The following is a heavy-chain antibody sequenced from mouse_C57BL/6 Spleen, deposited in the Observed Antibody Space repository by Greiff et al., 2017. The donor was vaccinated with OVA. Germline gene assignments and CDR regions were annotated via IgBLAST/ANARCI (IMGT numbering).Heavy chain of an antibody. Sequence: EVKLLESGPGLVKPSQSLSLTCSVTGYSITSGYYWNWIRQFPGNKLEWMGYISYDGSNNYNPSLKNRISITRDTSKNQFFLKLNSVTTEDTATYYCAGDLGYSNYAWFAYWGQGTLVTVSA. CDR1: GYSITSGYY. V-gene: IGHV3-6*01. J-gene: IGHJ3*01. CDR3: AGDLGYSNYAWFAY. CDR2: ISYDGSN. D-gene: IGHD2-5*01.